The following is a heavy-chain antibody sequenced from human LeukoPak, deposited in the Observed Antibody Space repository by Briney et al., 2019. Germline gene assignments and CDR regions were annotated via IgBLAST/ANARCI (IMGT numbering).Heavy chain of an antibody. CDR3: ARDAPFTGFDY. CDR2: ISSSSSTL. Sequence: GGSLRLSCAASGFTFSSYSMNWVRQAPGKGLEWVSYISSSSSTLYYADSVKGRFTISRDNAKNSLYLQMNSLRAEDTAVYYCARDAPFTGFDYWGQGTLVTVSS. J-gene: IGHJ4*02. CDR1: GFTFSSYS. V-gene: IGHV3-48*04. D-gene: IGHD2-8*02.